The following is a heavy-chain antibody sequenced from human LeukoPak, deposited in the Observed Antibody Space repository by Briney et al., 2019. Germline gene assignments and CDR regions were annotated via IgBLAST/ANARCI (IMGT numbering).Heavy chain of an antibody. Sequence: AAVKVSCKASGYTFTAYYMHWVRQAPGQGLEWMGWINPNSGGTNYAQKFQGKVTMTRDTSISTAYMELSRLRSDDTAVYYCARDRSPAPGRDYGRGHFDYWGQGTLVTVSS. D-gene: IGHD4/OR15-4a*01. J-gene: IGHJ4*02. CDR3: ARDRSPAPGRDYGRGHFDY. V-gene: IGHV1-2*02. CDR2: INPNSGGT. CDR1: GYTFTAYY.